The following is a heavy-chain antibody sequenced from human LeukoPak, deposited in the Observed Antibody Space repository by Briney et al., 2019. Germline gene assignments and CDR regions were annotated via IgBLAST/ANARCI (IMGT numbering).Heavy chain of an antibody. CDR3: ARKFDA. CDR1: GGSVNSGSSY. Sequence: SETLSLTCTVSGGSVNSGSSYWTWIRQPPEKGLEWIGSIYYSGSTNYNPSLKGRVSISLDTSNNHLSLKLTSVTAADTAVYYCARKFDAWGQGILVTVSS. J-gene: IGHJ5*02. V-gene: IGHV4-61*03. CDR2: IYYSGST.